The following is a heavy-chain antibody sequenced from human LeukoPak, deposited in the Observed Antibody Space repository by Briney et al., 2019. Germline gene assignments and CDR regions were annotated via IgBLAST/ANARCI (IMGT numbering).Heavy chain of an antibody. CDR3: ARASTVGTPIYY. CDR1: GGSISSYY. CDR2: IYYSGST. J-gene: IGHJ4*02. Sequence: NPSETLSRTCTVSGGSISSYYWSWIRQPPGKGLEWIGYIYYSGSTNYNPSLKSRVTISVDTSKNQFSLKLSSVTAADTAVYYCARASTVGTPIYYWGQGTLVTVSS. D-gene: IGHD4-23*01. V-gene: IGHV4-59*01.